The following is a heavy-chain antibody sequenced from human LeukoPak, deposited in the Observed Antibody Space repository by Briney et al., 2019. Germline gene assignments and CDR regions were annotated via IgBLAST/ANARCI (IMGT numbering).Heavy chain of an antibody. D-gene: IGHD3-9*01. CDR3: ARINLDWLLTYFDD. CDR2: ISAYNGNT. V-gene: IGHV1-18*04. CDR1: GYTFTSYG. Sequence: ASVTVSCKASGYTFTSYGISWVRQAPGQGLEWMGWISAYNGNTNYAQKLQGRVTMTTDTSTSTAYMELRRLRSDDTAVYYCARINLDWLLTYFDDWGQGTLVTVSS. J-gene: IGHJ4*02.